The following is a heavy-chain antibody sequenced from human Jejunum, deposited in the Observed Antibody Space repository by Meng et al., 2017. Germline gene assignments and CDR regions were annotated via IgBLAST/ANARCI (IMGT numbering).Heavy chain of an antibody. V-gene: IGHV1-46*02. Sequence: ASVKVSCKASGYTFNNYHMHWVRQAPGQGLEWMGQINPSGGRTTYAQKFQGRVTMTSDTSTSTVYMELSSLRSEDTAVYYCARDSGSYSPEDWGQGTRVTCAS. D-gene: IGHD1-26*01. CDR3: ARDSGSYSPED. J-gene: IGHJ4*02. CDR2: INPSGGRT. CDR1: GYTFNNYH.